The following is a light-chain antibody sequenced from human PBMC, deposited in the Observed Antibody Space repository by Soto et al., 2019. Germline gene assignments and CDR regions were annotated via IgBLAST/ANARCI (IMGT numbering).Light chain of an antibody. J-gene: IGLJ3*02. CDR3: TSYTGISNWV. CDR1: GSDIGTYKY. Sequence: QSALTQPPSASGSPGQSVTISCTGTGSDIGTYKYVSWYQQHPGQAPKLVIYEVTKRPSGVPDRFSGSKSGNTASLTVSGLLSEDAADYYCTSYTGISNWVFGGGTNLTVL. CDR2: EVT. V-gene: IGLV2-8*01.